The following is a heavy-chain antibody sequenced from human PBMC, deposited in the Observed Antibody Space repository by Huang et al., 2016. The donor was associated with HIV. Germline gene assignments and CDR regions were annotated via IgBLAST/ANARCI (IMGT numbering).Heavy chain of an antibody. CDR2: IKEDESEK. Sequence: VRVVESGGGVVQPGGSLRLSCEASGCTFCSQRMSWVRQGQGKGLEWVASIKEDESEKYYLESVRDRVTVSRDNAKNSLCGQMTSLEVDDTAVYLCASFDGGYSDSSGPFRHWGQGTSGIVSS. D-gene: IGHD3-22*01. CDR1: GCTFCSQR. V-gene: IGHV3-7*01. J-gene: IGHJ6*01. CDR3: ASFDGGYSDSSGPFRH.